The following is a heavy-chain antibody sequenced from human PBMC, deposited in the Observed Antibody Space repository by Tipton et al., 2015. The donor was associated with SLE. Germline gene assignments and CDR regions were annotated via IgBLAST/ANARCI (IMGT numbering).Heavy chain of an antibody. J-gene: IGHJ6*03. V-gene: IGHV4-4*02. D-gene: IGHD6-13*01. CDR3: ARDHRAAAGTYYYYYMDV. Sequence: TLSLTCAVSGGSISSSYWWSWVRQPPGKGLEWIGEIYHSGSTNYNPSLKSRVTISVDKSKNQFSLKLSSVTAADTAVYYCARDHRAAAGTYYYYYMDVWGKGTTVTVSS. CDR1: GGSISSSYW. CDR2: IYHSGST.